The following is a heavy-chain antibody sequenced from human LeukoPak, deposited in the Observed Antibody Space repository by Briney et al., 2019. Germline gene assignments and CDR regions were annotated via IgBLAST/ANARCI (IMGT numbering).Heavy chain of an antibody. V-gene: IGHV3-30*02. J-gene: IGHJ4*02. CDR3: AKGLRVVIGSPWEY. D-gene: IGHD3-3*01. Sequence: GGSLRLSCAASGFTFSSYGMHWVRQAPGKGLEWVAVIWYDGSNKYYADSVKGRFTISRDNSKNTLYLQMNSLRAEDTAVYYCAKGLRVVIGSPWEYWGQGTLVTVSS. CDR2: IWYDGSNK. CDR1: GFTFSSYG.